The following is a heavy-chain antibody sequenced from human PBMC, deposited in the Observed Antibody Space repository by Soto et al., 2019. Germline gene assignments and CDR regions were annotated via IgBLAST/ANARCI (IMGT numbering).Heavy chain of an antibody. J-gene: IGHJ4*02. V-gene: IGHV4-30-4*01. CDR2: IYYSGST. CDR3: ARTIVGVPAIPHLFDY. CDR1: GGSISSGDYY. D-gene: IGHD2-2*01. Sequence: SETLSLTCTVSGGSISSGDYYWSWIRQPPGKGLEWIGYIYYSGSTYYNPSLKSRVTISVDTSKNQFSLKLSSVTAADTAVYYCARTIVGVPAIPHLFDYWGQGTLVTVSS.